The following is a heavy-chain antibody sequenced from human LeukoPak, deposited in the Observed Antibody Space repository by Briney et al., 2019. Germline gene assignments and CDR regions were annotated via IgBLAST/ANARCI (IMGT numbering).Heavy chain of an antibody. CDR3: ATAVTRRRLEWNFDL. V-gene: IGHV3-11*04. J-gene: IGHJ2*01. Sequence: GGSLRLSCAASGFRFSDYYMSWIRQAPGKGLEWISYISSPGTTIYYVDSVKGRFTISRDSAKNSLSLQMDSLRAEDTAVYYCATAVTRRRLEWNFDLWGRGTLVTVSS. CDR1: GFRFSDYY. D-gene: IGHD4-17*01. CDR2: ISSPGTTI.